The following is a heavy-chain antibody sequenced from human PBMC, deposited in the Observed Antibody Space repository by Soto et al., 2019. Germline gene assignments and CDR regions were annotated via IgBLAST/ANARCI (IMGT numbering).Heavy chain of an antibody. CDR2: ISSSSSYI. D-gene: IGHD6-19*01. J-gene: IGHJ4*02. V-gene: IGHV3-21*01. Sequence: EVQLVESGGGLVKPGGSLRLSCAASGFTFSSYSMNWVRQAPGKGLEWVSSISSSSSYIYYADSVKGRFTISRDNXXNALYLQRNRLRAEDTAVYYCARGDIVVAGLGNDYWGQGTLVTVSS. CDR3: ARGDIVVAGLGNDY. CDR1: GFTFSSYS.